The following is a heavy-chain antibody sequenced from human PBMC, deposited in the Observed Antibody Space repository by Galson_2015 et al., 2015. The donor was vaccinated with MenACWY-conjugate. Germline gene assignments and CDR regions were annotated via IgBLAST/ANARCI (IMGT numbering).Heavy chain of an antibody. Sequence: SLRLSCAASGFTVSDNYMSWVRQAPGKGLEWVSLIYVGGNTYFPDSLKDRFTISRDTSKNTLYLQMNSLRAEDTAVYYCTRTIVSSGNYDAFDIWGQGTAVTVSS. J-gene: IGHJ3*02. D-gene: IGHD3-22*01. CDR3: TRTIVSSGNYDAFDI. CDR2: IYVGGNT. CDR1: GFTVSDNY. V-gene: IGHV3-66*01.